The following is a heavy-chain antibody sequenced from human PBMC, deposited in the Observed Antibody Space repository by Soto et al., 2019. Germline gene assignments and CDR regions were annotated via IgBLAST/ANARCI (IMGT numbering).Heavy chain of an antibody. J-gene: IGHJ4*02. CDR1: GFTFSSYA. CDR3: ASAYCSRTSCPDY. CDR2: ISDGGVST. Sequence: GGSLRLSCAASGFTFSSYAMNWVRQAPGKGLAWVAIISDGGVSTHYADSVKGRFTISRDNTKNTLYLQMNSLRAEDTAVYYCASAYCSRTSCPDYWGQGTLVTVSS. D-gene: IGHD2-2*01. V-gene: IGHV3-23*01.